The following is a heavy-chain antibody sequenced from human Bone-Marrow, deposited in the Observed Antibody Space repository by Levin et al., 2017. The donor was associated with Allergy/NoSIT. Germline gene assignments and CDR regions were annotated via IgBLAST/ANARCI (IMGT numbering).Heavy chain of an antibody. V-gene: IGHV5-51*01. CDR2: IYPDDSDT. Sequence: GGSLRLSCRDLGPGFDNHWIAWVRQMPGKGLEWMGAIYPDDSDTAYSPSFQDQVTISADKSINTAYLQWTTLKTSDTAMYYCARRGLPVWFDPWGQGTLVIVSS. CDR3: ARRGLPVWFDP. J-gene: IGHJ5*02. CDR1: GPGFDNHW. D-gene: IGHD1-14*01.